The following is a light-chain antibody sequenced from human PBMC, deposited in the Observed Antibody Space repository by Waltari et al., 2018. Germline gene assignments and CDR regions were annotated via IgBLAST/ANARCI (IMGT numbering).Light chain of an antibody. J-gene: IGKJ4*01. Sequence: EIVLTQSPATLSLSPGERATLSCRASQSVNYFLAWFQQKPGQAPRLLIYDASNRATGIPARFSGSGSGTDFTLTISRLEPEDFAVYYCQQRTNWPLTFGGGTKVEIK. CDR2: DAS. CDR1: QSVNYF. CDR3: QQRTNWPLT. V-gene: IGKV3-11*01.